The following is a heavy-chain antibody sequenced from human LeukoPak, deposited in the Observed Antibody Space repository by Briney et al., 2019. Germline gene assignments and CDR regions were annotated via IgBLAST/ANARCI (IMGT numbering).Heavy chain of an antibody. D-gene: IGHD3-16*01. CDR2: IKGTGLTT. CDR3: ARAGELRYMDV. J-gene: IGHJ6*03. CDR1: GSIFSDYY. Sequence: GGSLRLSCAASGSIFSDYYMTWIRQAPGKGLEWLSTIKGTGLTTYYADSVKGRFTISRDNTKNSVFLQMGSLRADDTAIYYCARAGELRYMDVWGKGTAVTVSS. V-gene: IGHV3-11*04.